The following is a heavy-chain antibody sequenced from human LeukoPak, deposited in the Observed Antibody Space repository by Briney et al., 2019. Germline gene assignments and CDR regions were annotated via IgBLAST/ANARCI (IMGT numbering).Heavy chain of an antibody. V-gene: IGHV1-2*04. J-gene: IGHJ3*02. D-gene: IGHD2-15*01. CDR2: INPNSGGT. CDR3: ARQEPCSGGSCLNAFDI. CDR1: GYTFTGYY. Sequence: ASVKVSCKASGYTFTGYYMHWVRQAPGQGLEWMGWINPNSGGTNYAQKFQGWVTMTSDTSISTAYMELSRLRSDDTAVYYCARQEPCSGGSCLNAFDIWGQGTMVTVSS.